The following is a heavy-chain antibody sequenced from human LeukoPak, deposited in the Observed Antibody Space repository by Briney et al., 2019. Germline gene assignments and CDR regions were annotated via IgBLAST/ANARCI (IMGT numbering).Heavy chain of an antibody. V-gene: IGHV4-39*01. CDR1: GGSISSSSYY. CDR2: IYYSGST. J-gene: IGHJ5*02. Sequence: WETLSLTCTVSGGSISSSSYYWGWIRQPPGKGLEWIGSIYYSGSTYYNPSLKSRVTISVDTSKNQFSLKLSSVTAADTAVYYCARVGATGAFDPWGQGTLVTVSS. D-gene: IGHD1-26*01. CDR3: ARVGATGAFDP.